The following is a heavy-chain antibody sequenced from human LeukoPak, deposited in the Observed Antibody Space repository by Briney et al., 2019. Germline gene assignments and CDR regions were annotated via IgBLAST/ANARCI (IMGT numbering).Heavy chain of an antibody. CDR2: INHSGST. CDR3: ESSTIFGVVANWFDP. J-gene: IGHJ5*02. D-gene: IGHD3-3*01. Sequence: SETLSLTCTVSDGSINNYYWTWIRQPPGKGLEWIGEINHSGSTNYNPSLKSRVTISVDTSKNQFSLKLSSVTAADTAVYYCESSTIFGVVANWFDPWGQGTLVTVSS. CDR1: DGSINNYY. V-gene: IGHV4-34*01.